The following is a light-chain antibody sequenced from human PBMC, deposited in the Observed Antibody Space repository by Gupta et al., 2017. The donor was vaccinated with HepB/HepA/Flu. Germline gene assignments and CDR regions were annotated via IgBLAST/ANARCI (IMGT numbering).Light chain of an antibody. Sequence: DIQFTKSPSFLSAALGDRVTITCLASQVISSYLAWYQQKPGKAPKPLIYAASTLTSGVPSRFSGSGTATEFTLTISSLQPEDFATYCCQQIKSYPRTFGQGTKVEIK. CDR3: QQIKSYPRT. CDR1: QVISSY. J-gene: IGKJ2*01. CDR2: AAS. V-gene: IGKV1-9*01.